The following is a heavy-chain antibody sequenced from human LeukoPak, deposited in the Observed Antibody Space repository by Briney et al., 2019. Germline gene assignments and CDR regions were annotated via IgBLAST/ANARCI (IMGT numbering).Heavy chain of an antibody. CDR1: GFTLSTYA. D-gene: IGHD2-21*01. J-gene: IGHJ4*02. CDR3: AKAPVTSCRGAYCYPFDS. CDR2: TSSSDAGT. Sequence: PGGSHRLSCAASGFTLSTYAMSWVRQTPGEGLEWVAATSSSDAGTYHADSVRGRFTISRDNSKNTLYLQMNSLRAEDAAVYFCAKAPVTSCRGAYCYPFDSWGQGTLVTVSS. V-gene: IGHV3-23*01.